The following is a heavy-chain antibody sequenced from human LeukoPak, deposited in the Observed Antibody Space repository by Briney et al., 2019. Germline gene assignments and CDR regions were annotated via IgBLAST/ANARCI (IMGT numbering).Heavy chain of an antibody. J-gene: IGHJ6*02. CDR2: IIGSGGST. Sequence: PGGSLRLSCAASGFTFSSYAMSWVRQAPGKGLEWVSAIIGSGGSTYYADSVKGRFTISRDNSKNTLYLQMNSLRAEDTAVYYCAKRIGEDIVVVPSALYYYYGMDVWGQGTTVTVSS. CDR3: AKRIGEDIVVVPSALYYYYGMDV. CDR1: GFTFSSYA. V-gene: IGHV3-23*01. D-gene: IGHD2-2*01.